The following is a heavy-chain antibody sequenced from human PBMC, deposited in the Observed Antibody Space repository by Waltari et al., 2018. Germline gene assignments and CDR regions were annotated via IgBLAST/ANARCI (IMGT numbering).Heavy chain of an antibody. CDR2: ITAGNGNT. J-gene: IGHJ6*02. V-gene: IGHV1-3*01. Sequence: QVQLVQSGAEVTKPGASVKASCKASGYTFTRYAMHWVRQAPGQRLARRGWITAGNGNTQYYQKFQGRVTITRDTSASTAYMELSSRRSEDTAVYYFARDPAYGLDVWGQGTTVTVSS. CDR1: GYTFTRYA. CDR3: ARDPAYGLDV.